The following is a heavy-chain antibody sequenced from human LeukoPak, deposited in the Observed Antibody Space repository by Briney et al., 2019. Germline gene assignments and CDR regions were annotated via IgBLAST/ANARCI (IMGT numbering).Heavy chain of an antibody. CDR2: INPNSGGT. CDR3: ARDRNSGYGDFDY. CDR1: GYTFTGYY. V-gene: IGHV1-2*04. J-gene: IGHJ4*02. Sequence: ASVKASCKASGYTFTGYYMHWVRQAPGQGLEWMGWINPNSGGTNYAQKFQGWVTMTRDTSISTAYMELSRLRSDDTAVYYCARDRNSGYGDFDYWGQGTLVTVSS. D-gene: IGHD5-12*01.